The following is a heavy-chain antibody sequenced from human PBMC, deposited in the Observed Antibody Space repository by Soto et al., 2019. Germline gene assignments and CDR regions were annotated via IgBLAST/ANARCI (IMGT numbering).Heavy chain of an antibody. CDR2: IIPIFGTA. V-gene: IGHV1-69*01. Sequence: QVQLVQSGAEVKKPGSSVKVSCKASGGTFSSYAISWVRQAPGQGIEWMGGIIPIFGTANYAQKFQGRVTITADESTSTAYMELSSLRSEDTAVYYCARDPLGYSNYLTLDYWGQGTLVTVSS. CDR1: GGTFSSYA. J-gene: IGHJ4*02. D-gene: IGHD4-4*01. CDR3: ARDPLGYSNYLTLDY.